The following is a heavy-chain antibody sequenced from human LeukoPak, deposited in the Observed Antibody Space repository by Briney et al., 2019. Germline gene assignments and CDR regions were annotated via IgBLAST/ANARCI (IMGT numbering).Heavy chain of an antibody. D-gene: IGHD3-9*01. CDR3: ARVLKGTNDFDY. V-gene: IGHV4-31*03. CDR2: IYYSGST. J-gene: IGHJ4*02. CDR1: GGSISSGGYY. Sequence: SETLSLTCTVSGGSISSGGYYWSWIRQHPGKGLEWIGYIYYSGSTYYNPSLKSRVTISVDTSKNQFSLKLSSVTAADTAVYYCARVLKGTNDFDYWGQGTLVTVSS.